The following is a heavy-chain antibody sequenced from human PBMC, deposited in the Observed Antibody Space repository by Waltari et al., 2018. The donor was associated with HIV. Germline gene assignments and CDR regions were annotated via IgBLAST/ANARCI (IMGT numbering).Heavy chain of an antibody. V-gene: IGHV3-66*01. CDR2: IYSGGST. Sequence: EVTLVESGGGLVQPGGSLRLSCAASGFTVSSHYITLGRPPPAQGRELVSVIYSGGSTYYADSVKGRFTISRDNSKNTLYLQMNSLRAEDTAVYYCASPYGSGTGHYYYYGMDVWGQGTTVTVSS. CDR1: GFTVSSHY. J-gene: IGHJ6*02. CDR3: ASPYGSGTGHYYYYGMDV. D-gene: IGHD3-10*01.